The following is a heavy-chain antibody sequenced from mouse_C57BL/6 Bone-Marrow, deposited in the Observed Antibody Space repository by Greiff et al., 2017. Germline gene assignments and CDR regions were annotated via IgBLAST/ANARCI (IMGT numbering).Heavy chain of an antibody. D-gene: IGHD1-1*02. V-gene: IGHV1-55*01. J-gene: IGHJ4*01. CDR2: IYPGSGST. Sequence: QVQLQQPGAELVKPGASVKMSCKASGYTFTSYWITWVKQRPGQGLEWIGDIYPGSGSTNYNEKFKSKATLTVDTSSSTAYMQLSSLTSEYSAVYYCARGDYDCYAMDYWGQGTSVTVSS. CDR3: ARGDYDCYAMDY. CDR1: GYTFTSYW.